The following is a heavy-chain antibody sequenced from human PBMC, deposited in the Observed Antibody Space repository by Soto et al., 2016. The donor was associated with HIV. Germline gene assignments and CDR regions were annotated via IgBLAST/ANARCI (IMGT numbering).Heavy chain of an antibody. CDR2: VYQSGNT. Sequence: VQLQESGPGLVKSSEILSLTCNVSGGPMKGYYWTWVRQSPGKGLEWIGYVYQSGNTNFNPSLKSRLSMSLDMSKNQFSLKLTSLTAADTAVYYCVRPNILSVIMLMHLIIWGLRDTVTVS. CDR1: GGPMKGYY. V-gene: IGHV4-59*12. J-gene: IGHJ3*02. D-gene: IGHD3-9*01. CDR3: VRPNILSVIMLMHLII.